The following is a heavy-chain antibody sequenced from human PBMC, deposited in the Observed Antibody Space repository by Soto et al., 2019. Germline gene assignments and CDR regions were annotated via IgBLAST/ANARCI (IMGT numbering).Heavy chain of an antibody. Sequence: TLSLTCSIYSGSFSGYYWSWIRQPPGKGLEWIGEISQSGNTNYSPSLKSRVSISIDTSKKQFSLNLASVSAADTAVYYCARAPKVSGSSQTRPDFWGQGTLVTVSA. CDR2: ISQSGNT. J-gene: IGHJ4*02. D-gene: IGHD6-6*01. V-gene: IGHV4-34*01. CDR1: SGSFSGYY. CDR3: ARAPKVSGSSQTRPDF.